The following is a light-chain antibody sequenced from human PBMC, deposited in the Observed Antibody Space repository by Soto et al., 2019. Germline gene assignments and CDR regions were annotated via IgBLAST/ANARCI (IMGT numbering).Light chain of an antibody. CDR3: SSYTSSFSLDVV. CDR1: SSDVGGYKY. CDR2: DVS. V-gene: IGLV2-14*03. Sequence: QSALTQPASVSGSPGQSITISCTGTSSDVGGYKYVSWYQHHPGKAPKLMIYDVSNRPSGVSNRFSASKSGNTASLTISGLQAEDEAAYYCSSYTSSFSLDVVFGGGTKVTVL. J-gene: IGLJ2*01.